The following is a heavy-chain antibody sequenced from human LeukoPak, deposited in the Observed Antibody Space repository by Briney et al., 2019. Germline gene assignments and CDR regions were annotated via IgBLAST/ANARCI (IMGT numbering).Heavy chain of an antibody. D-gene: IGHD3-10*01. CDR3: ASRYYYGSGSPPLGYYYYYMDV. Sequence: SETLSLTCTVSGGSISSYYWSWIRQPPGKGLEWIGYIYYSGSTNYNPSLKSRVTISVDTSKNQFSLKLSSVTAADTAVYYCASRYYYGSGSPPLGYYYYYMDVWGKGTTVTVSS. V-gene: IGHV4-59*08. J-gene: IGHJ6*03. CDR1: GGSISSYY. CDR2: IYYSGST.